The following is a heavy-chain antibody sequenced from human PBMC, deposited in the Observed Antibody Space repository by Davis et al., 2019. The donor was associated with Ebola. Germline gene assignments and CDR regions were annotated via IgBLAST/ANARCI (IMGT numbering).Heavy chain of an antibody. Sequence: SETLSLTCTVSGGSISYYYWSWIRQPPGKGLEWIGYIYYTGSTNYNPSLKSRVTISVDTSKNQFSLKLSSVTAADTAVYYCARGPADFGVVIDYYYYGMDVWGQGTTVTVSS. CDR3: ARGPADFGVVIDYYYYGMDV. V-gene: IGHV4-59*08. D-gene: IGHD3-3*01. CDR2: IYYTGST. CDR1: GGSISYYY. J-gene: IGHJ6*02.